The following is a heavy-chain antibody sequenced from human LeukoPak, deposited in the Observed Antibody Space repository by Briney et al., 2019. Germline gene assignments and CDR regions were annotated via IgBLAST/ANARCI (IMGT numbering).Heavy chain of an antibody. D-gene: IGHD4/OR15-4a*01. V-gene: IGHV4-39*01. J-gene: IGHJ2*01. CDR2: IYYSGST. CDR3: ARTWVSSGPNFNWYFDL. CDR1: GGSISSSSYY. Sequence: PSETLSLTCTVSGGSISSSSYYWGWIRQPPGKGLEWIGSIYYSGSTYYNPSLKSRVTISVDTSKNQFSPKLSSVTAADTAVYYCARTWVSSGPNFNWYFDLWGRGTLVTVSS.